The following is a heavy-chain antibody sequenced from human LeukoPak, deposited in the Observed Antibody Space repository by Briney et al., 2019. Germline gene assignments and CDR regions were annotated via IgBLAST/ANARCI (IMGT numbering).Heavy chain of an antibody. V-gene: IGHV3-53*04. CDR2: IYSGGST. CDR3: ASRSCWYGDAFDI. D-gene: IGHD6-19*01. Sequence: GGSLRLSCAASGFTVSSNYMSWVRQAPGKGLEWVSVIYSGGSTYYADSVKGRFTISRHNSKNTLYLQMNSLRAEDTAVYYWASRSCWYGDAFDIWGQGTMVTVSS. J-gene: IGHJ3*02. CDR1: GFTVSSNY.